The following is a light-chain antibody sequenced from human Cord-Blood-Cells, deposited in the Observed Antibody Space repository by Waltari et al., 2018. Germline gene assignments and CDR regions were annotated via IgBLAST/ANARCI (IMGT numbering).Light chain of an antibody. CDR1: QSVLYSSNNKNY. J-gene: IGKJ3*01. V-gene: IGKV4-1*01. CDR2: WAS. CDR3: QQYYSTPFT. Sequence: DIVITQSPASLAVSLGERATINCKSSQSVLYSSNNKNYLAWYQQKPGQPPKLLIYWASTRESGVPDRFSGSGSGTDFTLTISSLQAEDVAVYYCQQYYSTPFTVGPGTKVDIK.